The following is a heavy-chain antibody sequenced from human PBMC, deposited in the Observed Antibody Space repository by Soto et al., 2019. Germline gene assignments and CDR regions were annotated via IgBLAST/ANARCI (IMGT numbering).Heavy chain of an antibody. Sequence: QVQLVESGGGVVQPGRSLRLSCAASGFTFSSYGMHWVRQAPGKGLEWVAVIWYDGSNKYYADSVKGRFTISRDNSKNTLYLQMNSLRAEDTAVYYCAVTYDSSGRFDYWGQGTLVTVSS. V-gene: IGHV3-33*01. J-gene: IGHJ4*02. D-gene: IGHD3-22*01. CDR1: GFTFSSYG. CDR2: IWYDGSNK. CDR3: AVTYDSSGRFDY.